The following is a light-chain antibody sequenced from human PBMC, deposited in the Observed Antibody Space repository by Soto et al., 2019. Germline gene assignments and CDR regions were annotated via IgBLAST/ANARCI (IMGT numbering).Light chain of an antibody. J-gene: IGLJ3*02. Sequence: QSVLTQPPSVSGAPGQRVTISCTGSSSNIGADYDVHWYQQIPGTAPKLLIYGNSNRPSGVPDRFSVSKSGTSAPLAITGLQADDEADYYCQSYDSSLSGRVFGGGTKVTVL. CDR3: QSYDSSLSGRV. V-gene: IGLV1-40*01. CDR2: GNS. CDR1: SSNIGADYD.